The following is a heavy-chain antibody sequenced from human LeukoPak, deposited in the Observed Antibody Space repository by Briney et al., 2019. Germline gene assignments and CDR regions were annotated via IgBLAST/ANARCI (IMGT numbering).Heavy chain of an antibody. Sequence: KPSETLSLTCTVSGGSISSSSYYWGWIRQPPGNGLEWIGSIYYSGSTYYNPSLKSRVTISVDTSKNQFSLKLSSVTAADTAVYYCARLAYSSGWYYFDYWGQGTLVTVSS. CDR1: GGSISSSSYY. CDR2: IYYSGST. CDR3: ARLAYSSGWYYFDY. V-gene: IGHV4-39*01. D-gene: IGHD6-19*01. J-gene: IGHJ4*02.